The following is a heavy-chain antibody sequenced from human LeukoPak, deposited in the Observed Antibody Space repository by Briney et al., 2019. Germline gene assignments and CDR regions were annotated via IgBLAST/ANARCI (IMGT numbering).Heavy chain of an antibody. CDR1: GFTFDDYA. Sequence: PGRSLRLPCAASGFTFDDYAMHWVRQAPGKGLEWVSGISWNSGSIGYADSVKGRFTISRDNAKNSLYLQMNSLRAEDTALYYCAKDRRSLFDAFDIWGQGTMVTVSS. J-gene: IGHJ3*02. CDR2: ISWNSGSI. CDR3: AKDRRSLFDAFDI. V-gene: IGHV3-9*01. D-gene: IGHD2-21*01.